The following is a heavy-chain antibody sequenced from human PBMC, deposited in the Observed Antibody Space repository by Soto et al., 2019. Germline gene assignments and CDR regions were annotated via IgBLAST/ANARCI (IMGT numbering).Heavy chain of an antibody. V-gene: IGHV3-53*02. CDR1: GFTVNSNY. CDR3: AKGDGFILAV. J-gene: IGHJ6*02. Sequence: EVQVLATGGCLIQPGGSLSLSCAASGFTVNSNYKSWVRQAPGAGLQWVSITNTGGTTYYAESVKGRFTVSRDNSKNTLYLQMKSLRAEDTAVYYCAKGDGFILAVWGQGTTVSVSS. D-gene: IGHD1-26*01. CDR2: TNTGGTT.